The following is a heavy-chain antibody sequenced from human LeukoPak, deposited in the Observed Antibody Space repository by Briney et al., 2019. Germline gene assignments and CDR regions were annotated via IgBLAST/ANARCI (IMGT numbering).Heavy chain of an antibody. CDR2: IKSKTDGGTT. CDR1: GFTFSNAW. V-gene: IGHV3-15*01. CDR3: KGQYYYYGMDV. Sequence: PGGSLRLSCAASGFTFSNAWMSWVRQAPGKGLEWVGRIKSKTDGGTTDYAAPVKGRFTISRDDSKNTLYLQMNSLKTEDTAVYYCKGQYYYYGMDVWGRGTTVTVSS. J-gene: IGHJ6*02.